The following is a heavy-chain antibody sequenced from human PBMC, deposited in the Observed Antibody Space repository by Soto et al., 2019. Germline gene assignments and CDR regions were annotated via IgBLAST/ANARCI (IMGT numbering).Heavy chain of an antibody. CDR2: IIPILGIA. CDR3: ARTPGNYDFLSGSSKGYYYYTDV. CDR1: GGTFSSYT. D-gene: IGHD3-3*01. V-gene: IGHV1-69*02. J-gene: IGHJ6*03. Sequence: GASVKVSCKASGGTFSSYTISWVRQAPGQGLEWMGRIIPILGIANYAQKFQGRVTITADKSTSTAYMELSSLRSEDTAVYYCARTPGNYDFLSGSSKGYYYYTDVWGKGTTVTV.